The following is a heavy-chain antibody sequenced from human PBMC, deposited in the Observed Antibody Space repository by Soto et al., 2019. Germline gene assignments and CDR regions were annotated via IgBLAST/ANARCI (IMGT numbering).Heavy chain of an antibody. J-gene: IGHJ4*02. CDR2: ISTSSSLI. V-gene: IGHV3-48*01. CDR1: GFTFSSYS. CDR3: ARGHRNWDYFDY. Sequence: EVQLVESGGGLVQPGGSLRLSCAASGFTFSSYSMNWVRQAPGKGLEWVSYISTSSSLIYYADSVKGRFTISGDNANNSMYLQMDSLRVVDTAVYYWARGHRNWDYFDYWGQGSLVIVSS. D-gene: IGHD7-27*01.